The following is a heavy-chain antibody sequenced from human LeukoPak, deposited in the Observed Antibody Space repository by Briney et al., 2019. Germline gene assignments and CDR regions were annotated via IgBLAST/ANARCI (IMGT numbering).Heavy chain of an antibody. CDR3: ATDRSLSWFDY. Sequence: PGRSLRLSCAASGLTFSNYGMHWVRQAPGKGLEWVSIIYYDGSKKYYADSVKGRFTVSRDSSKKTLYLQINSLRAEDTAVYYCATDRSLSWFDYWGQGTLVTVSS. D-gene: IGHD2-8*01. V-gene: IGHV3-33*01. CDR2: IYYDGSKK. J-gene: IGHJ4*02. CDR1: GLTFSNYG.